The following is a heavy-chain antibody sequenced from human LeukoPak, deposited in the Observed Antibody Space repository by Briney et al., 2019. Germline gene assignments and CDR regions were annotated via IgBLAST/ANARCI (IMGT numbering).Heavy chain of an antibody. CDR1: GYTFTGYY. CDR2: INPNSGGT. D-gene: IGHD3-22*01. J-gene: IGHJ4*02. V-gene: IGHV1-2*02. Sequence: ASVKVSCKASGYTFTGYYMHWVRQAPGQGLEWMRWINPNSGGTNYAQKFQGRVTMTRDTSISTAYMELSRLRSDDTAVYYCAREPHYYDSSGSADYWGQGTLVTVSS. CDR3: AREPHYYDSSGSADY.